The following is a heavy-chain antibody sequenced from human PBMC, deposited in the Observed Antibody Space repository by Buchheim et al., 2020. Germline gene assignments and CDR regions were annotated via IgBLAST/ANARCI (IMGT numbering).Heavy chain of an antibody. CDR3: ARPRYSSSWYKMGWFDP. J-gene: IGHJ5*02. D-gene: IGHD6-13*01. V-gene: IGHV4-34*01. CDR2: INHSGST. Sequence: QVQLQQWGAGLLKPSETLSLTCAVYGGSFSGYYWSWIRQPPGKGLEWIGEINHSGSTNYNPSLKSRVTISLDTSKNQFSLKLSSVTAADTAVYYCARPRYSSSWYKMGWFDPWGQGTL. CDR1: GGSFSGYY.